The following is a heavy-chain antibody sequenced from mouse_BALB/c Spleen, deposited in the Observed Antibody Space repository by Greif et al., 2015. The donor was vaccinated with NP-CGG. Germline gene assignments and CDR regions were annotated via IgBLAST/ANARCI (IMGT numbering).Heavy chain of an antibody. CDR1: GYSFTGYT. CDR3: AREGPYYYGSRDYAMDY. Sequence: VQLQQSGPELVKPGASMKISCKASGYSFTGYTMNWVKQSHGKNLEWIGLINPYNGGTSYNQKFKGKATLTVDKSSSTAYMELLSLTSEDSAVYYCAREGPYYYGSRDYAMDYWGQGTSVTVSS. CDR2: INPYNGGT. D-gene: IGHD1-1*01. V-gene: IGHV1-18*01. J-gene: IGHJ4*01.